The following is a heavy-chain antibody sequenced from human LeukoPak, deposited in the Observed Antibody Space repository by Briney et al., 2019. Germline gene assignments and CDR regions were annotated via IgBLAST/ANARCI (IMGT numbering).Heavy chain of an antibody. CDR2: IYYSGST. D-gene: IGHD5-18*01. V-gene: IGHV4-39*01. Sequence: SETLSLTCTVSGGSISSSSYYWGWIRQPPGKGLEWIGSIYYSGSTYYNPSLMSRVTISVDTSKNQFSLKLSSVTAADTAVYYCASNTAMVVGDAFDIWGQGTMVTVSS. CDR1: GGSISSSSYY. J-gene: IGHJ3*02. CDR3: ASNTAMVVGDAFDI.